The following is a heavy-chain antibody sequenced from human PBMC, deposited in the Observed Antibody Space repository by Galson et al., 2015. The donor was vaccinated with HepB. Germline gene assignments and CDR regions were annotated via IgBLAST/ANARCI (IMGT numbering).Heavy chain of an antibody. CDR1: GFTFSSYW. J-gene: IGHJ5*02. CDR2: INSDGSST. CDR3: ARGGLTYYYDSRRVGFDP. D-gene: IGHD3-22*01. Sequence: SLRLSCAASGFTFSSYWMHWVRQAPGKGLVWVSRINSDGSSTSYADSVKGRFTISRDNAKNTLYLQMNSLRAEDTAVYYCARGGLTYYYDSRRVGFDPWGQGTLVTVSS. V-gene: IGHV3-74*01.